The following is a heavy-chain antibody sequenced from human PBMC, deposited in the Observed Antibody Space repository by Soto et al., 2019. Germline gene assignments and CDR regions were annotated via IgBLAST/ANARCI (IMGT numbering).Heavy chain of an antibody. D-gene: IGHD3-10*01. Sequence: HLVQSGPEVKKPGASITVSCKTSGDTFTNFGLSWVRQAPGQGLEWMGWIATYNSNRNYAQKFQGRLSRTTVTSTSTAYMELKCLGYDDTAVYYCARVLRGVVNWFDPWGQGTLVTVSS. CDR3: ARVLRGVVNWFDP. J-gene: IGHJ5*02. CDR2: IATYNSNR. V-gene: IGHV1-18*01. CDR1: GDTFTNFG.